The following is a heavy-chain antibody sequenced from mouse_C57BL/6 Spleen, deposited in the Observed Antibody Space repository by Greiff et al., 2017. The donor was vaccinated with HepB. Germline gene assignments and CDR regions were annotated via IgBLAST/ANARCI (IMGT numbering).Heavy chain of an antibody. CDR3: ARSSYYGNYFDY. J-gene: IGHJ2*01. CDR2: IYPGSGST. V-gene: IGHV1-55*01. D-gene: IGHD1-1*02. CDR1: GYTFTSYW. Sequence: VQLQQPGAELVKPGASVKMSCKASGYTFTSYWITWVKQRPGQGLEWIGDIYPGSGSTNYNEKFKSKATLTVDTSSSTAYMQLSSLTSEDSAVYFCARSSYYGNYFDYWGQGTTLTVSS.